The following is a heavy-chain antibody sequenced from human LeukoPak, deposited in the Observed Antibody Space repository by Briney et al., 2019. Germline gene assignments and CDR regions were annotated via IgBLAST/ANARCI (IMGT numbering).Heavy chain of an antibody. CDR1: GFTFSSYG. J-gene: IGHJ4*02. D-gene: IGHD3-16*01. Sequence: GGSLRLSCAASGFTFSSYGMHWVRQAPGKGLEWVAFIRYDGSNKYYADSVKGRFTISRDNSKNTLYLQMNSLRAEDTAVYYCAKDGGYENFLGEPGYWGQGTLVTVSS. CDR2: IRYDGSNK. CDR3: AKDGGYENFLGEPGY. V-gene: IGHV3-30*02.